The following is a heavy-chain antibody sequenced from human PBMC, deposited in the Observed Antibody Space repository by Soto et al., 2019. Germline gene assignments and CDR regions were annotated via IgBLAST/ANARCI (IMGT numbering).Heavy chain of an antibody. V-gene: IGHV3-15*07. Sequence: PGGSLRLSCAASGFTFSNAWINWVRQVPGKGLEWVGRIKSKTDGGTTDFAAPVKGRFAISRDDSKNMVYLQMNSLKTEDTAVYYCTTDSYITIVIFRFYYWGHGTLVTVSS. CDR1: GFTFSNAW. D-gene: IGHD3-16*02. CDR3: TTDSYITIVIFRFYY. CDR2: IKSKTDGGTT. J-gene: IGHJ4*01.